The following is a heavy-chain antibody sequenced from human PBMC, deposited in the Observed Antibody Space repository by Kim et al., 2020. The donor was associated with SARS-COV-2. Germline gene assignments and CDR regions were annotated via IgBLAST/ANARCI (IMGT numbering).Heavy chain of an antibody. CDR1: GGSISSGGYY. CDR2: IYYSGST. D-gene: IGHD2-21*02. CDR3: ARGSPPHCGGDCYGISGWFDP. J-gene: IGHJ5*02. Sequence: SETLSLTCTVSGGSISSGGYYWSWIRQHPGKGLEWIGYIYYSGSTYYNPSLKSRVTISVDTSKNQFSLKLSSVTAADTAVYYCARGSPPHCGGDCYGISGWFDPWGQGTLVTVSS. V-gene: IGHV4-31*03.